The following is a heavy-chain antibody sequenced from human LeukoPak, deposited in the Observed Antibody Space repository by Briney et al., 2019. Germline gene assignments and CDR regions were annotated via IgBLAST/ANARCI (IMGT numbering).Heavy chain of an antibody. J-gene: IGHJ5*02. Sequence: SQTLSLTCAISGDSVSSNSAAWNWIRQSPSRGLECLGRTYYRSNWYNDYAVSVKSRITINPDTSKNQFSLQLNSVTPEDTAVYYCARASSYYDILTGYQPSSWFDPWGQGTLVTVSS. CDR3: ARASSYYDILTGYQPSSWFDP. V-gene: IGHV6-1*01. D-gene: IGHD3-9*01. CDR2: TYYRSNWYN. CDR1: GDSVSSNSAA.